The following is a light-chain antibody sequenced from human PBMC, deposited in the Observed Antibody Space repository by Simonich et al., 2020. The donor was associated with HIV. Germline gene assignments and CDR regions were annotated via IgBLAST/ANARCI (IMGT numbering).Light chain of an antibody. CDR1: SSDVGSYNL. V-gene: IGLV2-14*02. CDR3: SSYTTSSTLM. J-gene: IGLJ3*02. CDR2: DVS. Sequence: QSALTQPASVSGSPGQSITISCTGTSSDVGSYNLVSWYQQHPGKAPKLMIYDVSTRPSGVSNRFSGSKSGNTASLTISGLQAEDEADYYCSSYTTSSTLMFGGGTKLTVL.